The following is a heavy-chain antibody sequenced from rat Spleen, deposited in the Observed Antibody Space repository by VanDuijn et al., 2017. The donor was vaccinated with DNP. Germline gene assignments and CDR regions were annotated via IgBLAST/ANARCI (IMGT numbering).Heavy chain of an antibody. CDR3: TRTDGSYGFDY. J-gene: IGHJ2*01. Sequence: EVQLVESGGGLVQPGRSLKLSCAASGFTFSDYYMTWVRQAPKKGLEWVASINYEGSSTYYGDSVKGRFTISRDNAKNTLYLQMDNLRSEDTATYYCTRTDGSYGFDYWGQGVMVTVSS. V-gene: IGHV5-22*01. D-gene: IGHD1-3*01. CDR2: INYEGSST. CDR1: GFTFSDYY.